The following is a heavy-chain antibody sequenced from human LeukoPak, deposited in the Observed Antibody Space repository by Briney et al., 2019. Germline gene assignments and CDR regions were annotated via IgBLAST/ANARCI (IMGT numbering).Heavy chain of an antibody. J-gene: IGHJ5*02. V-gene: IGHV4-30-4*08. CDR2: IYYSGST. Sequence: SETLSLTCTVSGYSIRSGYYWTWIRQPPEKGLEWIGYIYYSGSTYYNPSLKSRINISVDTSKNQFSLKLSSVTAADTAVYYCARGPKNSGSSFDPWGQGTLVTVSS. CDR3: ARGPKNSGSSFDP. CDR1: GYSIRSGYY. D-gene: IGHD1-7*01.